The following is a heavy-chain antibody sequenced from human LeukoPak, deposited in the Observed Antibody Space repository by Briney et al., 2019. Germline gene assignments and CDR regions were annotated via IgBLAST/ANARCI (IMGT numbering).Heavy chain of an antibody. CDR3: ARDRASSSYFDY. CDR1: GFTFSSYG. D-gene: IGHD6-6*01. J-gene: IGHJ4*02. Sequence: SLRLSCAASGFTFSSYGMHWVRQAPGKGLEWVAVIWYDGSNKYYADSVKGRFTISRDNSKNTLYLQMNSLRAEDTAVYYCARDRASSSYFDYWGQGTLVTVSS. CDR2: IWYDGSNK. V-gene: IGHV3-33*01.